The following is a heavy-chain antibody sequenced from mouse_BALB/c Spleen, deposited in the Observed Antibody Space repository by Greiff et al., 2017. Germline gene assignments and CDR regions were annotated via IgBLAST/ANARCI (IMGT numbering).Heavy chain of an antibody. CDR1: GYTFTSYW. Sequence: VQLQQSGAELAKPGASVKMSCKASGYTFTSYWMHWVKQRPGQGLEWIGYINPSTGYTEYNQKFKDKATLTADKSSSTAYMQLSSLTSEDSAVYYCARSAGMITTGFDYWGQGTTLTVSS. V-gene: IGHV1-7*01. J-gene: IGHJ2*01. CDR3: ARSAGMITTGFDY. CDR2: INPSTGYT. D-gene: IGHD2-4*01.